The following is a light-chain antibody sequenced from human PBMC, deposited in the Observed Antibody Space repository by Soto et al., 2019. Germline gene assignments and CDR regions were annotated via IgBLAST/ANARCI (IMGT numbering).Light chain of an antibody. CDR2: GAS. J-gene: IGKJ1*01. CDR1: QSVSSY. Sequence: ENVLTQSPATLSLSPGARATVSCRASQSVSSYLAWYQQKPGQAPRLLIYGASTRAPGFPARFSGSGSGTDFTLTISSLQPDDFATYYCQQFNTSPWTFGQGTKVDI. CDR3: QQFNTSPWT. V-gene: IGKV3-11*01.